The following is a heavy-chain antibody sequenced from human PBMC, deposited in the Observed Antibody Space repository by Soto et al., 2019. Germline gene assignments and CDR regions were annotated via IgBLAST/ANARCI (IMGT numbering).Heavy chain of an antibody. Sequence: GASVKVSCKASGYTFTSYYMHWVRQAPGQGLEWMGIINPSGGSTSYAQKFQGRVTMTRDTSTSTVYMELSSLRSEDTAVYYCARYPGKAPDFWSGYYIWGQGTMVTVSS. V-gene: IGHV1-46*01. CDR1: GYTFTSYY. D-gene: IGHD3-3*01. CDR2: INPSGGST. J-gene: IGHJ3*02. CDR3: ARYPGKAPDFWSGYYI.